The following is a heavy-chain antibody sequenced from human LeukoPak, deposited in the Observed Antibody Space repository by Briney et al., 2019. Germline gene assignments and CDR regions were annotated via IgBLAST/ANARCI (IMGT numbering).Heavy chain of an antibody. CDR3: AREDSSGWYGNWFDP. Sequence: PGGSLRLSCAASGFTFDDYGLSWVRQAPGKGLEWVSGINWNGGSTGYADSVKGRFTISRDNAKNSLYLQMNSLRAEDTAVYFCAREDSSGWYGNWFDPWGQGTLVTVSS. CDR1: GFTFDDYG. V-gene: IGHV3-20*04. CDR2: INWNGGST. D-gene: IGHD6-19*01. J-gene: IGHJ5*02.